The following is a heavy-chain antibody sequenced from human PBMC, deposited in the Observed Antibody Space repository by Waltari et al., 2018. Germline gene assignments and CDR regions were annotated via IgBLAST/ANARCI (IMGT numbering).Heavy chain of an antibody. CDR2: INHSGST. J-gene: IGHJ6*02. V-gene: IGHV4-34*01. D-gene: IGHD2-15*01. CDR3: ARGRHRCSGGSCYRYYYYGMDV. Sequence: QVQLQQWGAGLLKPSETLSLTCAVSGGSFSGYYWSWIRQPPGTGLEWIGEINHSGSTNYTPSLKSRVTISVDTSKNQFSLKLSSVTAADTAVYYCARGRHRCSGGSCYRYYYYGMDVWGQGTTVTVSS. CDR1: GGSFSGYY.